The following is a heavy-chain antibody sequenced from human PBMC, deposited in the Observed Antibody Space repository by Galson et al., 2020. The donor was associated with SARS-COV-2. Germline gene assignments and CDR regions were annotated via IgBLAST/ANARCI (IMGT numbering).Heavy chain of an antibody. J-gene: IGHJ4*02. CDR2: FVPQDGET. V-gene: IGHV1-24*01. CDR1: GYTLTELS. CDR3: ATALPYSAIAAARGGFDY. Sequence: ASVKVSCKVSGYTLTELSMHWVRQAPGKGLEWMRGFVPQDGETIYAHKFQGSVTMTEDKSTDTALMELSSLSSEDTAVYYCATALPYSAIAAARGGFDYWGQGTLVTVSS. D-gene: IGHD6-13*01.